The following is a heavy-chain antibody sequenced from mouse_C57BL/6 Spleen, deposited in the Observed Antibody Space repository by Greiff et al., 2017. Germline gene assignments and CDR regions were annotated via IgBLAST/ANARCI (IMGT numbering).Heavy chain of an antibody. CDR2: INPGSGGT. J-gene: IGHJ3*01. CDR3: ARYDGYSAWCAY. CDR1: GYAFTNYL. D-gene: IGHD2-3*01. Sequence: VQLKESGAELVRPGTSVKVSCKASGYAFTNYLIEWVKQRPGQGLEWIGVINPGSGGTNYNEKFKGKATLTADKSSSTAYMQLSSLTSEDSAVYFCARYDGYSAWCAYWGQGTLVTVSA. V-gene: IGHV1-54*01.